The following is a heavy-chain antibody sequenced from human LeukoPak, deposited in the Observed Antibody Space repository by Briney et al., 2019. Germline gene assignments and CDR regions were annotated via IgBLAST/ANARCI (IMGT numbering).Heavy chain of an antibody. CDR1: GFTFGTYS. D-gene: IGHD2-21*02. V-gene: IGHV3-21*01. Sequence: GGSLTLSCAPSGFTFGTYSMNWVRQAPGKGREWVSSISRSPTYIYYADSLQGRFTLSRHNAKNSLYLQVDSLRSEDAAVDDCVRELRYNWFDTWGQGTLVTVSS. CDR3: VRELRYNWFDT. J-gene: IGHJ5*02. CDR2: ISRSPTYI.